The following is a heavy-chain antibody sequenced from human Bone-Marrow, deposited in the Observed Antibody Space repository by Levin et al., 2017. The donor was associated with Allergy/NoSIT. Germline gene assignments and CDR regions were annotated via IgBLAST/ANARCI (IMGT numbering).Heavy chain of an antibody. CDR1: GDSMSGYH. D-gene: IGHD3-10*01. CDR2: IYYSGST. V-gene: IGHV4-59*01. CDR3: ARDATGFGL. Sequence: SETLSLTCTVSGDSMSGYHWSWIRQPPGKGLEWIGYIYYSGSTSYNPSLKSRVTISVDTSKNQFSLKLSSVTAADTAVYSCARDATGFGLWGQGTLVTVSS. J-gene: IGHJ4*02.